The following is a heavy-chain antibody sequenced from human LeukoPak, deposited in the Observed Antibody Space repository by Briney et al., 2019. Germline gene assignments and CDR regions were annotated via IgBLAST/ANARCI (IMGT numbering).Heavy chain of an antibody. CDR3: IRGRVHLDY. V-gene: IGHV3-49*04. J-gene: IGHJ4*02. CDR1: GFTFGDYA. Sequence: PGGSLRLSCTASGFTFGDYAMSWVRQAPGKGLEWVGFIRSKAYGGTIEYAASVKGRLTISRDDSKSSAYLQMNSLKTEDTAVYYCIRGRVHLDYWGQGTLVTVSS. CDR2: IRSKAYGGTI.